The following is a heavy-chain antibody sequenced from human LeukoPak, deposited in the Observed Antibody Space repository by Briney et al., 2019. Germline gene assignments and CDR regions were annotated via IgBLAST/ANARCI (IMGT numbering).Heavy chain of an antibody. CDR3: ARDFECYFDY. CDR1: GFIFRSYW. V-gene: IGHV3-74*01. CDR2: INSDGSST. D-gene: IGHD3-3*01. Sequence: GGTLRLLCAASGFIFRSYWMQWVSQPRGKGLVWGSRINSDGSSTIYADSVKGRFTISRDNAKNTLYLQMNSLRAEDTAVYYCARDFECYFDYWGQGTLVTVSS. J-gene: IGHJ4*02.